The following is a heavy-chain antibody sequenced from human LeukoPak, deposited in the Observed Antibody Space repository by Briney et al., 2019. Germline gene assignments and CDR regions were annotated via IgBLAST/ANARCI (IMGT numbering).Heavy chain of an antibody. CDR2: IKQDGSAK. J-gene: IGHJ5*02. Sequence: GGSLRLSCAASGFTFSSYWMSWVRQAPGKGLEWVANIKQDGSAKYYVDSVKGRFTISRDNAKNSLYLQMNSLRAEDTAVYYCARAANYIVVVPTAIPNWFDPWGQGTLVTVSS. CDR3: ARAANYIVVVPTAIPNWFDP. V-gene: IGHV3-7*01. CDR1: GFTFSSYW. D-gene: IGHD2-2*01.